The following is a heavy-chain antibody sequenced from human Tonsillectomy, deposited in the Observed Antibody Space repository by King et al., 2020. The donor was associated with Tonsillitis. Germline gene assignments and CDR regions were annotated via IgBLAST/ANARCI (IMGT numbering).Heavy chain of an antibody. Sequence: QLVQSGAEVKKPGSSVKVSCKASGGTFTNYSIIWVRQAPGQGLEWMGGIIPFFGTADYAQKFQGRVTITAHNSTSTAYMELSSLRSGGKAGYYCAREPYCSSPSCYTPFLNTYYYYMDVWGKGTTVTVSS. J-gene: IGHJ6*03. CDR1: GGTFTNYS. V-gene: IGHV1-69*14. CDR3: AREPYCSSPSCYTPFLNTYYYYMDV. D-gene: IGHD2-2*02. CDR2: IIPFFGTA.